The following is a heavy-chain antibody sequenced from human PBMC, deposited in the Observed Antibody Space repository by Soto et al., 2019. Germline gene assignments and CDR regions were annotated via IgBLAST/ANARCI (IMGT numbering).Heavy chain of an antibody. CDR1: GFTFSNYW. D-gene: IGHD2-2*01. Sequence: EVQLVESGGDLVQPGGSLRLSCAASGFTFSNYWMSWLRQAPGKGLEWVANIKDDGSEQYYVDSVKGRFTISRDNAKNSVYLQMNSLRAEDTALYYCARDEVGPGNYWGQGTLVTVSS. J-gene: IGHJ4*02. CDR2: IKDDGSEQ. CDR3: ARDEVGPGNY. V-gene: IGHV3-7*04.